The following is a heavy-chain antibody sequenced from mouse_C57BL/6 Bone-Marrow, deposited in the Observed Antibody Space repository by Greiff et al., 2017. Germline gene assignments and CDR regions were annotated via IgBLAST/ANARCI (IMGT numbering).Heavy chain of an antibody. J-gene: IGHJ4*01. CDR1: GYTFTGYW. V-gene: IGHV1-9*01. D-gene: IGHD1-1*01. CDR2: ILPGSGST. CDR3: ARFPLYYGSSSLAMDY. Sequence: QVQLQQSGAELMKPGASVKLSCKATGYTFTGYWIEWVKQRPGHGLEWIGEILPGSGSTNYNEKFKGKATFTADTSSNTAYMQRSSLTTEDSAIYYCARFPLYYGSSSLAMDYWGQGTSVTVSS.